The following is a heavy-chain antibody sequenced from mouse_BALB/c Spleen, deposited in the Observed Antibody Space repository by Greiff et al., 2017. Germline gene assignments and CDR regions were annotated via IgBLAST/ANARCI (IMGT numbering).Heavy chain of an antibody. J-gene: IGHJ3*01. CDR3: ARYYGSSSWFAY. D-gene: IGHD1-1*01. CDR1: GDSITSGY. CDR2: ISYSGST. Sequence: EVQRVESGPSLVKPSQTLSLTCSVTGDSITSGYWNWIRKFPGNKLEYMGYISYSGSTYYNPSLKSRISITRDTSKNQYYLQLNSVTTEDTATYYCARYYGSSSWFAYWGQGTLVTVSA. V-gene: IGHV3-8*02.